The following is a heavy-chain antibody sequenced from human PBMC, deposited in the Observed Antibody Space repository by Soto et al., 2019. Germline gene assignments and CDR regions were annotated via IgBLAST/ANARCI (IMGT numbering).Heavy chain of an antibody. CDR1: GFTFTRYS. CDR2: ISSTTNYI. Sequence: GGSLRLSCAASGFTFTRYSMNWVRQAPGKGLEWVSSISSTTNYIYYGDSMKGRLTISRDNAKNSLYLEMNSLRAEDTAVYYCARESEDLTSNFDYWGQGTLVTVSS. CDR3: ARESEDLTSNFDY. V-gene: IGHV3-21*06. J-gene: IGHJ4*02.